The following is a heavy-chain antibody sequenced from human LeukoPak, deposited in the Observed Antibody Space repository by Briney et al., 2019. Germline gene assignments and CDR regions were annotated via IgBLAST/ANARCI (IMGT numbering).Heavy chain of an antibody. CDR1: GFTFSSFD. CDR3: ARGPPRGKYYYMDV. D-gene: IGHD1-1*01. CDR2: IGTASDT. V-gene: IGHV3-13*01. Sequence: GGSLRLSCAASGFTFSSFDMHWVRQPTGQGLKWVSTIGTASDTYYPGSVEGRFTLSRDNAKNSLYLQMNSLTAGGTAVYYCARGPPRGKYYYMDVWGKGTTVTVSS. J-gene: IGHJ6*03.